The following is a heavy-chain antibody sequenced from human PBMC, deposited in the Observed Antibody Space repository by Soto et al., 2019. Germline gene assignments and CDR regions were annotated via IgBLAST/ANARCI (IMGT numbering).Heavy chain of an antibody. Sequence: QEQLVQSGAEVKKSGSSVKVSCKASGGIFSSYAISWVRQTPGQGLEWMGGIIPIFGTANYAQKFQGRVTITADESTNTAYMDLSSLKSEDTAIYYCARGGSGYVWFNEFWGQGTLVTVSS. J-gene: IGHJ4*02. V-gene: IGHV1-69*01. CDR3: ARGGSGYVWFNEF. D-gene: IGHD3-22*01. CDR2: IIPIFGTA. CDR1: GGIFSSYA.